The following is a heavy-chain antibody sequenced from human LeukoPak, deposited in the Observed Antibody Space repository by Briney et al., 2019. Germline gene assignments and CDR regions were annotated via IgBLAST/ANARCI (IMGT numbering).Heavy chain of an antibody. Sequence: APVKVSCKASGGTFSSYAISWVRQAPGQGLEWMGGIIPIFGTANYAQKFQGRVTITADKSTSTAYMELSSLRSEDTAVYYCARPQRHGGYPYWGQGTLVTVSS. J-gene: IGHJ4*02. D-gene: IGHD3-16*01. V-gene: IGHV1-69*06. CDR1: GGTFSSYA. CDR2: IIPIFGTA. CDR3: ARPQRHGGYPY.